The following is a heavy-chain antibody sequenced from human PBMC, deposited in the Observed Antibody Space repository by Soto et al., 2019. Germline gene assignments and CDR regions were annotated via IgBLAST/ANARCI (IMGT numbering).Heavy chain of an antibody. J-gene: IGHJ6*02. V-gene: IGHV3-30*18. Sequence: QVQLVESGGGGVQPGRSLRLSCAASGFTFSSYGIHWVRQAPGKGLEWVAVISYDGRNKYYADSVKGRFAIARDNSRNTLYLQISSLRADDTAVYYCVKDGSSGWPYYSGLDVWGQGTTVTVSS. CDR1: GFTFSSYG. CDR3: VKDGSSGWPYYSGLDV. D-gene: IGHD6-19*01. CDR2: ISYDGRNK.